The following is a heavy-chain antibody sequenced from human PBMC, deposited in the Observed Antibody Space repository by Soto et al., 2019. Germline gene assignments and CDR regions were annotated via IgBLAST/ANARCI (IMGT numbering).Heavy chain of an antibody. CDR2: IYYSGST. CDR3: ARRSSSAQGDYYGMDV. D-gene: IGHD6-13*01. CDR1: GGSISSSSYY. V-gene: IGHV4-39*01. J-gene: IGHJ6*02. Sequence: SETLSITCTVSGGSISSSSYYWGWIRQPPGKGLEWIGSIYYSGSTYYNPSLKSRVTISVDTSKNQFSLKLSSVTAADTAVYYCARRSSSAQGDYYGMDVWGQGTTVTVSS.